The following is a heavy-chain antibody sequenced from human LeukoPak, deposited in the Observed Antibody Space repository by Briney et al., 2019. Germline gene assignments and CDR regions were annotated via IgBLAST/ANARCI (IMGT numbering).Heavy chain of an antibody. CDR2: INLNSGGT. CDR3: ARASITGVNWFDP. CDR1: RYTFTGYY. D-gene: IGHD7-27*01. J-gene: IGHJ5*02. Sequence: VKVSCKASRYTFTGYYMHWVRQAPGQGLEWMGRINLNSGGTNYAQKFQGRVTMTRDTSISTAYMELSRLRSDDTAVYYCARASITGVNWFDPWGRGTLVTVSS. V-gene: IGHV1-2*06.